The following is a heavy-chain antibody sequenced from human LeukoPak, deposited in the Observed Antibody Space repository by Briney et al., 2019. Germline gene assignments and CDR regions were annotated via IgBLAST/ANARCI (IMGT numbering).Heavy chain of an antibody. Sequence: ASVKVSCKASGGSFSDYSISWVRQAPGQGLEWMGWINPNSGGTNYAQKFRGRVTMTRDTSISTAYMELSRLRSDDTAVYYCARDDLGITFDYWGQGTLVTVSS. V-gene: IGHV1-2*02. CDR1: GGSFSDYS. CDR2: INPNSGGT. J-gene: IGHJ4*02. D-gene: IGHD7-27*01. CDR3: ARDDLGITFDY.